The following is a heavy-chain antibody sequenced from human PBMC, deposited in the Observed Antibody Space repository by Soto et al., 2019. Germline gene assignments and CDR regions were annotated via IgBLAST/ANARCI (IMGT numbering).Heavy chain of an antibody. J-gene: IGHJ4*02. CDR2: ISYDGSNK. Sequence: QEQLVESGGGVVQPGRSLRLSCAASGLTFSRYGMHWVRQAPGKGLEWAAHISYDGSNKHYAESVKGRFTISRDSSKNTLDLQMNSLRAEDTAVYYCVKDTYYYDSSGYYIFDHWGQGTLVAVSS. V-gene: IGHV3-30*18. CDR1: GLTFSRYG. D-gene: IGHD3-22*01. CDR3: VKDTYYYDSSGYYIFDH.